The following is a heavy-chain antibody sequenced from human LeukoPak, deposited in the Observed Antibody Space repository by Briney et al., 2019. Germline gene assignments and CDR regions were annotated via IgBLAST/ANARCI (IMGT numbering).Heavy chain of an antibody. V-gene: IGHV1-69*01. Sequence: SVKVSCKASGGTFSSYAISWVRQAPGQGLEWMGGIIPIFGTANFAQRFQGRVTITADESTSTAYMELSSLRSEDTAVYYCARDLPPLKYSYGQWSETDYWGQGTLVTVSS. D-gene: IGHD5-18*01. CDR1: GGTFSSYA. J-gene: IGHJ4*02. CDR2: IIPIFGTA. CDR3: ARDLPPLKYSYGQWSETDY.